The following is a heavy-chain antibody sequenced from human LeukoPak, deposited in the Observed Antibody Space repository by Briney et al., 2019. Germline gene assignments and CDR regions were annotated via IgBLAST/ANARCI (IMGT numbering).Heavy chain of an antibody. CDR1: GGSFSGYY. CDR2: INHSEST. CDR3: ARDRGGKRYFDWLPHY. Sequence: SETLSLTCAVYGGSFSGYYWSWIRQPPGKGLEWIGEINHSESTNYNPSLKSRVTISVDTSKNQFSLKLSSVTAADTAVYYCARDRGGKRYFDWLPHYWGQGTLVTVSS. J-gene: IGHJ4*02. D-gene: IGHD3-9*01. V-gene: IGHV4-34*01.